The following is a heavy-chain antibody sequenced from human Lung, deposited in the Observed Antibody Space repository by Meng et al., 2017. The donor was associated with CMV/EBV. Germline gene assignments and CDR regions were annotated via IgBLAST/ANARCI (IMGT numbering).Heavy chain of an antibody. CDR1: GFPFSDHY. CDR2: ITISGSN. Sequence: SLKISCAASGFPFSDHYMAWIRQAPGKGLEWISHITISGSNNYANSAKGRFTNSRDNANNSLYLEMDSLRAEDTAVYYCARDHCSTSDACDVWGTVPVVTVSS. V-gene: IGHV3-11*01. D-gene: IGHD2-2*01. J-gene: IGHJ3*01. CDR3: ARDHCSTSDACDV.